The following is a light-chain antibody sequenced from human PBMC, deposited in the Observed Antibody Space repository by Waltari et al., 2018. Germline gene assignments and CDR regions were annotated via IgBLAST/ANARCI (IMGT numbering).Light chain of an antibody. V-gene: IGLV3-25*03. CDR2: KDS. CDR3: QSADSSGDVV. Sequence: SYELTPPPPVSVSPGQTARITCSGDALPKQYAYWYQQKPGQAPVLVIYKDSERPSGIPERFSGSSSGTTVSLTISGVQAEDDADYYCQSADSSGDVVFGGGTKLTVL. CDR1: ALPKQY. J-gene: IGLJ2*01.